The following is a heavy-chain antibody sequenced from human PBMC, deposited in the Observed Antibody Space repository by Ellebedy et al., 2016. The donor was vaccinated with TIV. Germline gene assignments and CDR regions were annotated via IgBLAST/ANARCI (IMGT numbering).Heavy chain of an antibody. Sequence: GESLKISCAASGFTFSTNGMHWVRQAPGTRLEWLAFIRYDGGDKYYADSVKGRFTTSRDNSKNTLFLQMNSLRAEDTALYYCAKDHRSHDSSGYEFDYWGQGTLVTVSS. CDR2: IRYDGGDK. D-gene: IGHD3-22*01. CDR1: GFTFSTNG. CDR3: AKDHRSHDSSGYEFDY. V-gene: IGHV3-30*02. J-gene: IGHJ4*02.